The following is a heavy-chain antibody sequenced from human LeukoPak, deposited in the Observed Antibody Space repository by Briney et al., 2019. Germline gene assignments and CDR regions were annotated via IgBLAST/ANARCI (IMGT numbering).Heavy chain of an antibody. Sequence: PSETLSLTCAVYGGSFSGYYWSWIRQPPGKGPEWIGEINHSGSTNYNPSLKSRVTISVDTSKNQFSLKLSSVTAADTAVYYCARGRTGYNWFDPWGQGTLVTVSS. CDR1: GGSFSGYY. CDR3: ARGRTGYNWFDP. D-gene: IGHD3-10*01. V-gene: IGHV4-34*01. J-gene: IGHJ5*02. CDR2: INHSGST.